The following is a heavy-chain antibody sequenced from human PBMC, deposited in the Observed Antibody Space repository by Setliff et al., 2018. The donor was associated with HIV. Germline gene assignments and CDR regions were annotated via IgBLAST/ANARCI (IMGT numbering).Heavy chain of an antibody. V-gene: IGHV1-2*02. CDR3: ARDQVYWQQLLFDY. J-gene: IGHJ4*02. CDR2: ISPNNGDK. D-gene: IGHD6-13*01. CDR1: GYSFTDYF. Sequence: ASVKVSCKASGYSFTDYFMHWVRQAPGQGLEWMGWISPNNGDKNIPQSFQGRVTMTRDTSINTVYMELSSLRSEDTAVYYCARDQVYWQQLLFDYWGQGTLVTVSS.